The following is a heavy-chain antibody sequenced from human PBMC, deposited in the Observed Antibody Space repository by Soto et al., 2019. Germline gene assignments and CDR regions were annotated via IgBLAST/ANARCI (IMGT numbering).Heavy chain of an antibody. V-gene: IGHV4-59*08. Sequence: PSETLSLTCTVSGGSISSYYWSWIRQPPGKGLEWIGYIYYSGSTNYNPSLKSRVTISVDTSKNQFSLKLSSVTAADTAVYYCARHFEDYYGSGSYYGYYYYYGMDVWGQGTTVTVSS. J-gene: IGHJ6*02. CDR1: GGSISSYY. CDR3: ARHFEDYYGSGSYYGYYYYYGMDV. D-gene: IGHD3-10*01. CDR2: IYYSGST.